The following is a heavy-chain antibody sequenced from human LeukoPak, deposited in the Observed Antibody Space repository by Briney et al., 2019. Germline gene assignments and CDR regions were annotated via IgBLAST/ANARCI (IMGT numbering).Heavy chain of an antibody. Sequence: SETLSLTCTVSGGSISNYYWSWIRQPPGKGLEWIGYIYYSGSTNYNPSLSSRVTISVDTSKNQFSLKLSSVTAADTAVYYCARYGEGGGPFDYWGQGTLVTVSS. J-gene: IGHJ4*02. V-gene: IGHV4-59*01. CDR3: ARYGEGGGPFDY. CDR2: IYYSGST. CDR1: GGSISNYY. D-gene: IGHD1-26*01.